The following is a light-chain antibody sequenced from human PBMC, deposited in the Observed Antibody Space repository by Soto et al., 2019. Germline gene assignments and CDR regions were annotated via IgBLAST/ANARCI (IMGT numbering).Light chain of an antibody. CDR3: SSYTSSSIPYV. CDR1: SSDVCAYNY. CDR2: EVS. J-gene: IGLJ1*01. Sequence: QSALTQPASVSGSPGQSITISCTGTSSDVCAYNYVSWYQQHPGKAPKLMIYEVSNRPSGVSNRFSGSKSGNTASLTISGLQAEDEADYYCSSYTSSSIPYVFGTGTKLTVL. V-gene: IGLV2-14*01.